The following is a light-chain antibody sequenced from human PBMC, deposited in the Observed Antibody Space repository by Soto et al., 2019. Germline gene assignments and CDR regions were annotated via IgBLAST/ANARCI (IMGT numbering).Light chain of an antibody. V-gene: IGKV3D-15*01. CDR2: DAS. Sequence: EIVMTQSPATLSLSPWEIATLSCRASQSVGKYLVWYQQKPGQAPRLLIYDASNRATGIPARFSGSGSGTDFTLTVSSLRSEDSAVYYCQQYNYWPITFGQGTRLEIK. CDR1: QSVGKY. J-gene: IGKJ5*01. CDR3: QQYNYWPIT.